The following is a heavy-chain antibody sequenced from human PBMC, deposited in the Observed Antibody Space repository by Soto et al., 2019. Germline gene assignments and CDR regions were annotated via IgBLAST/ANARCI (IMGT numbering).Heavy chain of an antibody. CDR3: ARFGDSSDP. CDR2: IYYSGST. V-gene: IGHV4-61*01. D-gene: IGHD4-17*01. J-gene: IGHJ5*02. CDR1: GGSVSSGSYY. Sequence: SETLSLTCTVSGGSVSSGSYYWSWIRQPPGKGLEWIGYIYYSGSTNYNPSPKSRVTISVDTSKNQFSLKLSSVTAADTAVYYCARFGDSSDPWGQGTLVTVSS.